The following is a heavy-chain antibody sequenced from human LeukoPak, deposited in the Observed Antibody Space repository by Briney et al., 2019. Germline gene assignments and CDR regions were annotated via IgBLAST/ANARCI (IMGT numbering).Heavy chain of an antibody. D-gene: IGHD4-23*01. CDR1: GGSISSYY. CDR3: ARIEDYGGNSVNY. V-gene: IGHV4-59*01. CDR2: IYYSGST. Sequence: SETLSLTCTVSGGSISSYYWSWIRQPPGKGLEWIGYIYYSGSTNYNPSLKGRVTISVDTSKNQFSLKLSSVTAADTAVYYCARIEDYGGNSVNYWGQGTLVTVSS. J-gene: IGHJ4*02.